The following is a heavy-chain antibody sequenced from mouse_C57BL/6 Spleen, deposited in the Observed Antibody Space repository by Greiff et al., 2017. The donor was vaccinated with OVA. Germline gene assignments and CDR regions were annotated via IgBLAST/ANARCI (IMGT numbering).Heavy chain of an antibody. CDR3: TTEREAWFAY. V-gene: IGHV14-1*01. Sequence: VQLQQSGAELVRPGASVKLSCTDCGGDSKDYYMHWVTQSPEQALEWIGRSDPEDGDTEYAPKFQGKATMTADTSSNTAYLQLSSLTSEDTAVYYCTTEREAWFAYWGQGTLVTVSA. CDR2: SDPEDGDT. J-gene: IGHJ3*01. CDR1: GGDSKDYY.